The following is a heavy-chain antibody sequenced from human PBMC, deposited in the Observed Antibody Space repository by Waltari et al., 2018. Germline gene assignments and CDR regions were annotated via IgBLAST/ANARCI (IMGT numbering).Heavy chain of an antibody. D-gene: IGHD6-19*01. V-gene: IGHV4-34*01. CDR1: GGSFSGYY. J-gene: IGHJ4*02. CDR2: INHSDST. Sequence: QVQLQQWGAGLLKPSETLSLTCAVYGGSFSGYYWSWIRQPPGKGLEWIGEINHSDSTNYNPSLKSRVTISVDTSKNKFSLEVSSVTAADTAVDYCARVQWLVHGMFDYWGQGTLVTVSS. CDR3: ARVQWLVHGMFDY.